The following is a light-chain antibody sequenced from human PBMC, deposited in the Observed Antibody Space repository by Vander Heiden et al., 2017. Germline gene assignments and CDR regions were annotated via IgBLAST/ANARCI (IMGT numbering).Light chain of an antibody. J-gene: IGKJ1*01. Sequence: DIQMTQSPSSLSASVGDRVTITCRASQSIAYYLNWYQQKPGRAPKLLIYTASNLPIGAPARFSGSGSGTDFALTISSLQPEDFATYYCQQAHSTPLTFGQGTRVEI. CDR3: QQAHSTPLT. V-gene: IGKV1-39*01. CDR2: TAS. CDR1: QSIAYY.